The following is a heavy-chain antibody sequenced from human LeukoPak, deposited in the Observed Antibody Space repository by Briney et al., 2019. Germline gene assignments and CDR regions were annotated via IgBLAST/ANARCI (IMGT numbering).Heavy chain of an antibody. CDR1: GFTFSNAW. D-gene: IGHD3-22*01. V-gene: IGHV3-15*01. CDR2: IKSKTDGGTT. Sequence: GGSLRLSCAASGFTFSNAWMSWVRQAPRKGLEWVGRIKSKTDGGTTDYAAPVKGRFTIPRDDSKNTLYLQMNSLKTEDTAVYYCTTGPYYYDSSEPFDYWGQGTLVTVSS. J-gene: IGHJ4*02. CDR3: TTGPYYYDSSEPFDY.